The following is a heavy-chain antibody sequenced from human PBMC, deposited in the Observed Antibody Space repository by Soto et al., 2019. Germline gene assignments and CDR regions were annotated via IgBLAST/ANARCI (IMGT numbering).Heavy chain of an antibody. CDR2: ISGYNGDT. J-gene: IGHJ6*02. Sequence: QGHLVQSGAEVKKPGTSVKVSCKASGYTFTRYGISWVRQAPGQGLEWMGWISGYNGDTNYAQNLQGRVTMTIDTSTSTAYMELRSLTSDDTAVYYCAKKGQTPYYYYGLDVWGQGTTVTVSS. CDR1: GYTFTRYG. V-gene: IGHV1-18*01. CDR3: AKKGQTPYYYYGLDV.